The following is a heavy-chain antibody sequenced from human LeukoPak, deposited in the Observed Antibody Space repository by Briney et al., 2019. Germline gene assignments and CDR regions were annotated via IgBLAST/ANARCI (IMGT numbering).Heavy chain of an antibody. CDR2: ISWNSGDI. CDR1: GFSFGGYA. Sequence: PGGSLRLSCAASGFSFGGYALHWVRQAPGKGLEWVASISWNSGDIVHADSVKGRFTISRDNARNSLYLQMDSLRTEDTALYYCVKSGGYATAIRYFDLWGRGTLVTFSS. V-gene: IGHV3-9*01. CDR3: VKSGGYATAIRYFDL. D-gene: IGHD3-16*01. J-gene: IGHJ2*01.